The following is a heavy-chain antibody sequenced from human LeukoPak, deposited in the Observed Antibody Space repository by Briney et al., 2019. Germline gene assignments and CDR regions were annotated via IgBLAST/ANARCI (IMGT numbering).Heavy chain of an antibody. Sequence: SETLSLTCTVSGGSISSYYWSWVRQPPGKGLEWIGYIYYSGSTNYNPSLKSRVTISVDTSKNQFSLKLSSVTAADTAVYYCARESLDAFDIWGQGTMVTVSS. D-gene: IGHD1-26*01. CDR1: GGSISSYY. J-gene: IGHJ3*02. V-gene: IGHV4-59*01. CDR3: ARESLDAFDI. CDR2: IYYSGST.